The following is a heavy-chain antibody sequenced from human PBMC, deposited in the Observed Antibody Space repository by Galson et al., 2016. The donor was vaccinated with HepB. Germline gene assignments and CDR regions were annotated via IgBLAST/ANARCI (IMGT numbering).Heavy chain of an antibody. CDR1: GFIFSDNY. Sequence: SLRLSCAASGFIFSDNYMTWIRQAPGKGLEWISYSGSSDTRYYADSVKGRFTISRDNAKNSLSLQMNSLSDEDTALYYCARDRPYYEDSYYYGMDVWGQGTTVTVSS. CDR3: ARDRPYYEDSYYYGMDV. J-gene: IGHJ6*02. V-gene: IGHV3-69-1*01. CDR2: SGSSDTR. D-gene: IGHD3-3*01.